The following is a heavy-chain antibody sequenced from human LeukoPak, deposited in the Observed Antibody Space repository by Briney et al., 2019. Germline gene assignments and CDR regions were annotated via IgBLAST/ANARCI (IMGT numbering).Heavy chain of an antibody. V-gene: IGHV3-23*01. CDR3: AKWKMGSSWYGYFDY. CDR2: ISGSGGST. Sequence: PGGSLRLSCAASGFTFSSYAMSWVRQAPGKGLEWVSAISGSGGSTYYADSVKGRFTISRDNSKNTLYLQMNSLRAEDTAVYYCAKWKMGSSWYGYFDYWGQGTLVTVSS. J-gene: IGHJ4*02. CDR1: GFTFSSYA. D-gene: IGHD6-13*01.